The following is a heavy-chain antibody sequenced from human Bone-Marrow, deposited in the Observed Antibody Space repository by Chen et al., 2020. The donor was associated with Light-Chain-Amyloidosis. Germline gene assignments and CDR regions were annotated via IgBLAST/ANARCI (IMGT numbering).Heavy chain of an antibody. D-gene: IGHD6-6*01. V-gene: IGHV3-48*01. Sequence: EVQLVESGGGLVQPGGSLRLSCAASGFTFSSYSMNWVRQAPGKGLEWVSDISSSSSTIYYADSVKGRFTISRDNAKNSLYLQMNSLRAEDTAVYYCAREAARRYYYYYMDVWGKGTTVTVSS. CDR2: ISSSSSTI. CDR3: AREAARRYYYYYMDV. J-gene: IGHJ6*03. CDR1: GFTFSSYS.